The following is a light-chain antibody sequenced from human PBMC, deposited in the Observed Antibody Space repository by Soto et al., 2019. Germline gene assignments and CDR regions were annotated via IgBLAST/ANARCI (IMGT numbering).Light chain of an antibody. J-gene: IGKJ2*01. CDR2: GAS. Sequence: DIQMTQSPSSLSASVGDTVTFTCRASQTVSTYLNWYLLKPGKAPKRLIYGASSLQSGVPSRFSANGSATEFALTISGLRPEDSANFYCQQSYKTPRTFGQGSRLEIK. V-gene: IGKV1-39*01. CDR3: QQSYKTPRT. CDR1: QTVSTY.